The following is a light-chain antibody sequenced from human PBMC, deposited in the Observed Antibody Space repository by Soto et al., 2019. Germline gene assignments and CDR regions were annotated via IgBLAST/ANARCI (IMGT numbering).Light chain of an antibody. CDR3: YSAVDNNLVV. Sequence: SYELTQPSSVSVSPGQTARITCSGDVLAKKYARWFQQKPGQAPVLVIYKDSERPSGIPERFSGSSSGTTVTLTISGAQVDDEADFYCYSAVDNNLVVFGGGTQLTV. J-gene: IGLJ2*01. CDR1: VLAKKY. CDR2: KDS. V-gene: IGLV3-27*01.